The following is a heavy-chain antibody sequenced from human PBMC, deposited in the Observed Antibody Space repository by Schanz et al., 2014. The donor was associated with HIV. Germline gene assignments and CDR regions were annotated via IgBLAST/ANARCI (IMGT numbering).Heavy chain of an antibody. CDR1: GFTFSTYG. D-gene: IGHD3-16*01. J-gene: IGHJ6*02. CDR2: ISYDGSNK. Sequence: QVPLVESGGGVVQPGRSLRLSCAASGFTFSTYGMHWVRQGPGKGLEWVAFISYDGSNKYYADSVKGRFTISRDNSKNTLFLQMNSLRGEDTAVYYCARVANWDYYGMDAWGRGTTVTVSS. V-gene: IGHV3-30*03. CDR3: ARVANWDYYGMDA.